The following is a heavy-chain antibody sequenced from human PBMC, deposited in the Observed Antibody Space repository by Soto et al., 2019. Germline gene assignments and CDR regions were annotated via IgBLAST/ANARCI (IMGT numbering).Heavy chain of an antibody. Sequence: SETLSLTCTVSGDSINSYYWNWIRQHPGKGLEWIGYIYYSGSTYYNPSLKSRVTISVDTSKNQFSLKLSSVTAADTAVYYCARVGGINWFDPWGQGTLVTVSS. V-gene: IGHV4-59*06. CDR1: GDSINSYY. D-gene: IGHD1-26*01. J-gene: IGHJ5*02. CDR2: IYYSGST. CDR3: ARVGGINWFDP.